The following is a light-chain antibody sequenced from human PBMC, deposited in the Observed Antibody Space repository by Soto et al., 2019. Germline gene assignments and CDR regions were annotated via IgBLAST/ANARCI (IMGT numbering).Light chain of an antibody. CDR2: EVT. CDR1: ISDIGGYEY. Sequence: QSVLTQPASVSGSPGQSITISCTGTISDIGGYEYVSWCQQHPGKAPRLMIYEVTYRPSGVSNRFSGSKSGSTASLTISGLQAEDEADYYCSSYTDSSTLGLYVFGTGTKVTVL. V-gene: IGLV2-14*01. CDR3: SSYTDSSTLGLYV. J-gene: IGLJ1*01.